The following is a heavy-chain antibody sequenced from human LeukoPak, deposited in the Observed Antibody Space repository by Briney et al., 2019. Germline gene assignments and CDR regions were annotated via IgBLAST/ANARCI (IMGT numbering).Heavy chain of an antibody. CDR3: SRCGRVVVPAAIQGFDP. D-gene: IGHD2-2*02. Sequence: SETLSLTCTVSGGSISSSSYYWGWIRQPPGKGLEWIGSIYYSGNTYYNPSLKSRVSISVDTSKNQFSLRLSSVTAADTAVYYCSRCGRVVVPAAIQGFDPWGQGTLVTVSS. J-gene: IGHJ5*02. V-gene: IGHV4-39*01. CDR1: GGSISSSSYY. CDR2: IYYSGNT.